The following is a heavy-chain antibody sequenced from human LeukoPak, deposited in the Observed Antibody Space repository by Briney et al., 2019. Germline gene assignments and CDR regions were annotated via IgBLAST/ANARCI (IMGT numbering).Heavy chain of an antibody. D-gene: IGHD3-3*01. CDR1: GFTFSSYS. V-gene: IGHV3-21*01. J-gene: IGHJ6*03. CDR2: ISSSSYI. Sequence: KTGGSLRLSCAASGFTFSSYSMNWVRQAPGKGLEWVSSISSSSYIYYADSVKGRFTISRDNAKNSLYLQMNNLRAEDTAVYYCARAAAYYDFWSGYYSDYYYYMDVWGKGTTVTVSS. CDR3: ARAAAYYDFWSGYYSDYYYYMDV.